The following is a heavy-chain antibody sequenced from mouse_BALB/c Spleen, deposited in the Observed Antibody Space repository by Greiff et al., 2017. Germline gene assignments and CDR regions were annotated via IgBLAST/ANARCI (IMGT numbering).Heavy chain of an antibody. CDR2: ISSGGSYT. J-gene: IGHJ2*01. CDR1: GFTFSSYG. CDR3: ARHDSIYYDYYGNYFDY. D-gene: IGHD2-4*01. Sequence: EVKLVESGGDLVKPGGSLKLSCAASGFTFSSYGMSWVRQTPDKRLEWVATISSGGSYTYYPDSVKGRFTISRDNAKNTLYLQMSSLKSEDTAMNYCARHDSIYYDYYGNYFDYWGQGTTLTVSS. V-gene: IGHV5-6*01.